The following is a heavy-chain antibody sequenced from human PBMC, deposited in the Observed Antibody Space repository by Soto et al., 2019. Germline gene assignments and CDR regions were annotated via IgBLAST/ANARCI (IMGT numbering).Heavy chain of an antibody. CDR1: GFTLSTYN. J-gene: IGHJ4*02. CDR3: VCGSYSNKNY. D-gene: IGHD3-10*01. CDR2: ISRSDDTM. Sequence: EVQLVESGGGLVQPGGSLRLSCVASGFTLSTYNMNWVHQAPGKGLEWVSYISRSDDTMYYAGSVQGRFTISRDNAKNSLYLQMNSLRDEDTAVYFCVCGSYSNKNYWGQGTLVTVSS. V-gene: IGHV3-48*02.